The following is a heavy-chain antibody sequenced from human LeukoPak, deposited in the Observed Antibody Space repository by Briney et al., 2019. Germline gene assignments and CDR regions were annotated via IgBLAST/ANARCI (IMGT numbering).Heavy chain of an antibody. CDR3: ARVGMVRGVIIDY. D-gene: IGHD3-10*01. CDR1: GFTFSSYW. J-gene: IGHJ4*02. V-gene: IGHV3-74*01. CDR2: INSDGSST. Sequence: GRSLRLSCAASGFTFSSYWMHLVRQAPGKGLVWVSRINSDGSSTSYADSVKGRFTISRDNAKNTLYLQMNSLRAEDTAVYYCARVGMVRGVIIDYWGQGTLVTVSS.